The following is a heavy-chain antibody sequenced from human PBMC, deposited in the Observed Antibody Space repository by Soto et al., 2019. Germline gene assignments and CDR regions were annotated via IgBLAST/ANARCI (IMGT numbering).Heavy chain of an antibody. CDR1: GGSISSYY. CDR3: ARDRSSGFDP. CDR2: IYYSGST. V-gene: IGHV4-59*01. J-gene: IGHJ5*02. Sequence: SETLSLTCTVSGGSISSYYWSWIRQPPGKGLEWIGYIYYSGSTNYNPSLKSRVTISVDTSKNQFSLKLSSVTAADTAVYYCARDRSSGFDPWGQGTLVTVSS.